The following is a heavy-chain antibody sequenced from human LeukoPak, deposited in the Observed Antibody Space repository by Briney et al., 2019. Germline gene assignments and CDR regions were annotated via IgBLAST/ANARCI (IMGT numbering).Heavy chain of an antibody. D-gene: IGHD2-2*01. V-gene: IGHV3-48*01. Sequence: GGALRLSCAASGFTLRDYSMNWVRQAPGKGVEWISYVGISSGNAKYADSVKGRFTISGDKAKNSLYLQMNSLRVEDTAVYYCARDTKYAFDNWGQGTLVTVSS. CDR1: GFTLRDYS. CDR3: ARDTKYAFDN. J-gene: IGHJ4*02. CDR2: VGISSGNA.